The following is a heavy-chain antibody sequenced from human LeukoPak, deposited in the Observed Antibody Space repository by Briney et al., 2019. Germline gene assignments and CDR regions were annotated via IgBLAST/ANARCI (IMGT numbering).Heavy chain of an antibody. CDR1: GYTFTGYY. CDR2: INPNSGGT. V-gene: IGHV1-2*02. Sequence: GASVKVSCKASGYTFTGYYMHWVRQAPGQGLEWMGWINPNSGGTNYAQKFLGRVTMTRDTSTSTAYMELSRLRSDDAAVYYCARNAAAAGTGYCYYGMDVWGHGTTVTVSS. D-gene: IGHD6-13*01. CDR3: ARNAAAAGTGYCYYGMDV. J-gene: IGHJ6*02.